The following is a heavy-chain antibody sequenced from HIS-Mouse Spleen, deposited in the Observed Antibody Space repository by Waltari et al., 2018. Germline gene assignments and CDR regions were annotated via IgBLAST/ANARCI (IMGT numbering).Heavy chain of an antibody. CDR2: ISYDGSNK. J-gene: IGHJ4*02. CDR3: ARPGGSYYFDY. CDR1: GFTFSSYA. V-gene: IGHV3-30-3*01. D-gene: IGHD6-13*01. Sequence: QVQLVESGGGVVQPGRSLRLSCAASGFTFSSYAMHWVRQAPGKGLEWVAVISYDGSNKYYAESVKGRFTISRDNSKNTLYLQMNSLRAEDTAVYYCARPGGSYYFDYWGQGTLVTVSS.